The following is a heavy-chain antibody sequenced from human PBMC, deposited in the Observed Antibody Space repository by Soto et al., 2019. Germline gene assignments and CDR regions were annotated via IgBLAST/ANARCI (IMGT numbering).Heavy chain of an antibody. V-gene: IGHV3-64*01. Sequence: EVQLAESGGGLAQPGGSLRLSCAASGFTLSGYAIEWVRQAPWKGLEYVSGISSNGVGTYYANSVQGRFTISRDNSKNTVYLQMGSLRPEDMSVYYCARRARPDFYYMDVWGKGTTVTVSS. CDR3: ARRARPDFYYMDV. D-gene: IGHD6-6*01. CDR1: GFTLSGYA. J-gene: IGHJ6*03. CDR2: ISSNGVGT.